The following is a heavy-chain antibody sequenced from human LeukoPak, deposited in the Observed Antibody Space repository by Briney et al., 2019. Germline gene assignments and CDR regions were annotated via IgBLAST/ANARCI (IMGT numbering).Heavy chain of an antibody. D-gene: IGHD5-18*01. J-gene: IGHJ4*02. CDR2: ISSSSAYI. CDR3: ARELSSSGYYFDS. V-gene: IGHV3-21*01. CDR1: GFSLTNYG. Sequence: PGGSLRLSCAASGFSLTNYGMDWVRQAPGKGLEWVSSISSSSAYIYYADSVRGRFTISRDNAKNSLYLQMNSLRAEDTAVYYCARELSSSGYYFDSWGQGNLVTVSS.